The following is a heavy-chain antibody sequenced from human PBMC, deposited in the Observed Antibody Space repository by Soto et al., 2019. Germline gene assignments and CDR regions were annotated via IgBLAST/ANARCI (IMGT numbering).Heavy chain of an antibody. CDR3: ARDELGSSGYYHDAFDI. CDR2: IYYSGST. V-gene: IGHV4-31*03. D-gene: IGHD3-22*01. J-gene: IGHJ3*02. CDR1: GGSISSGGYY. Sequence: QVQLQESGPGLVKPSQTLSLTCTVSGGSISSGGYYWSWIRQHPGKGLEWIGYIYYSGSTYYNPSLKSRDTISVDTSKNQFSLKLSSVTAADTAVYYCARDELGSSGYYHDAFDIWGQGTMVNVSS.